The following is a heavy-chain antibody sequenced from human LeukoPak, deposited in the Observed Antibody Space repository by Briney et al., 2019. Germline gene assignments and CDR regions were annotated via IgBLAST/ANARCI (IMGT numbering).Heavy chain of an antibody. Sequence: ASVKLSCKASGYTFTSYYMHWVRQAPGQGLEWMGIINPSGGSTSYAQKFQGRVTMTRDTSTSTVYMELSSLRSEDTAVYYCARESYYYDSSGYYLYYYYYGMDVWGQGTTVTVPS. CDR3: ARESYYYDSSGYYLYYYYYGMDV. CDR2: INPSGGST. CDR1: GYTFTSYY. J-gene: IGHJ6*02. V-gene: IGHV1-46*01. D-gene: IGHD3-22*01.